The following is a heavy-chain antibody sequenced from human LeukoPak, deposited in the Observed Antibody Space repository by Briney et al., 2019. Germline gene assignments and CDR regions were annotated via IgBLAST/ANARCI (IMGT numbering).Heavy chain of an antibody. Sequence: PGGSLRLSCAASGFTVSSSYMSWVRQAPGKGLEWVSIISGRGADTYYADSGQGRFTISRDNSKNTLYLQMNSLRAEDTAVYYCAKTGERDYWGRGTLVTVSS. J-gene: IGHJ4*02. CDR3: AKTGERDY. V-gene: IGHV3-23*01. CDR2: ISGRGADT. CDR1: GFTVSSSY. D-gene: IGHD7-27*01.